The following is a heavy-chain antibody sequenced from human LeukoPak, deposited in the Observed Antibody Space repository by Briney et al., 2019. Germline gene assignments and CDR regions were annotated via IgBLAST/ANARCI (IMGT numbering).Heavy chain of an antibody. CDR2: IYTRGST. Sequence: SETLSLTCTVSGGSINNYYWSWIRQPAGKGREWIGRIYTRGSTNYNPSLKSRVTMSVDTSKNQFSLKLSSVTAADTAVYYCARGRYCSADICSGGDAFDIWGQGTMVSVSS. J-gene: IGHJ3*02. CDR1: GGSINNYY. CDR3: ARGRYCSADICSGGDAFDI. D-gene: IGHD2-15*01. V-gene: IGHV4-4*07.